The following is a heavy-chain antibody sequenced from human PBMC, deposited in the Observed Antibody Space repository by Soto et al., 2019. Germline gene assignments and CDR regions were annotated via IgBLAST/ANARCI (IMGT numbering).Heavy chain of an antibody. V-gene: IGHV1-69*13. CDR3: ARTPAVTGTTGYFDY. Sequence: GASVKVSCKASGGTFSSYAISWVRQAPGQGLEWMGGIIPIFGTANYAQKFQGRVTITADESTSTAYMELSSLRSEDTAVYYCARTPAVTGTTGYFDYWGQGTLVTVSS. CDR2: IIPIFGTA. J-gene: IGHJ4*02. CDR1: GGTFSSYA. D-gene: IGHD1-7*01.